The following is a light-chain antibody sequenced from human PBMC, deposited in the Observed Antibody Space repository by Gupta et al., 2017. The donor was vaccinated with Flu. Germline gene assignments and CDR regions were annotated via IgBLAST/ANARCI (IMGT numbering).Light chain of an antibody. Sequence: ATLFLSPGDRAILSCRASQSVKIYLAWYKQKPGQPPRLLMFDASKRAAGIPDRFSGSGSGTDVTLTISTREPEDFAVYYCQQRSGFPMYTFGQGTKLE. CDR1: QSVKIY. J-gene: IGKJ2*01. V-gene: IGKV3-11*01. CDR2: DAS. CDR3: QQRSGFPMYT.